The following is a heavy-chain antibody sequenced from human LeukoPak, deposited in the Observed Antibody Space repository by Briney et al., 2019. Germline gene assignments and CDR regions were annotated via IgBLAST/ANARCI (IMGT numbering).Heavy chain of an antibody. V-gene: IGHV3-48*03. CDR2: ISSSGSTI. CDR1: GFTFSSYE. D-gene: IGHD3-22*01. Sequence: QPGGSLRLSCAASGFTFSSYEMNWVRQAPGKGLEWVSYISSSGSTIYYADSVKGRFTISRDSAKNSLYLQMNSLRAEDTAVYYCAREAMIVVVSNDAFDIWGQGTMVTVSS. J-gene: IGHJ3*02. CDR3: AREAMIVVVSNDAFDI.